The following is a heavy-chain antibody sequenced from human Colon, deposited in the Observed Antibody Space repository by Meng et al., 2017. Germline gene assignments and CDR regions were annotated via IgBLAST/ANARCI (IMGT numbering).Heavy chain of an antibody. CDR3: ASSSGWWRLDS. Sequence: QVQLQESGPGLVKPSGTLSLTCAVSGASISSATYWSWVRQPPGKGLEWIGESYHSGSTNYNPSFSSRATISVDKSKNQFSLQLTSVTAADTAIYYCASSSGWWRLDSWGQGTLVTVSS. CDR1: GASISSATY. CDR2: SYHSGST. V-gene: IGHV4-4*02. J-gene: IGHJ4*02. D-gene: IGHD6-19*01.